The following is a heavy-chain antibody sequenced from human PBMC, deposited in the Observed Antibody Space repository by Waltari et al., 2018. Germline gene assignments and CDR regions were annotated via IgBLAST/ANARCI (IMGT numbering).Heavy chain of an antibody. CDR1: GVSISSSSNY. V-gene: IGHV4-39*07. CDR2: IYYSGST. CDR3: ARVSMVQGNAFDI. Sequence: QLQLQESGPGLVKPSETLSLTCTFSGVSISSSSNYWGWIRQPPGKGLEWIGCIYYSGSTYYNPSLKSRVTISVDTSKNQFSLKLSSVTAADTAVYYCARVSMVQGNAFDIWGQGTMVTVSS. D-gene: IGHD3-10*01. J-gene: IGHJ3*02.